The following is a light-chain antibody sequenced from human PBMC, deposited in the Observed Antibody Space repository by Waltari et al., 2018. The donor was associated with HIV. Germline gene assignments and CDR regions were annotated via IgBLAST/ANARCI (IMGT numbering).Light chain of an antibody. V-gene: IGKV1-5*03. Sequence: DIQMTQSPSTLSASVGDRVPITCRASQSISSWLAWYQQKPGKAPKLLIYKSSSLESGVPSRFSGSGSGTEFTLTISRLQPDDFATYYCQQYNSYSVTFGPGTKVDIK. CDR1: QSISSW. J-gene: IGKJ3*01. CDR2: KSS. CDR3: QQYNSYSVT.